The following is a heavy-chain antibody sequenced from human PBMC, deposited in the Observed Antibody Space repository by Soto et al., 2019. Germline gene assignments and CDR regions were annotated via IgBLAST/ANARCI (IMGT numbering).Heavy chain of an antibody. J-gene: IGHJ6*02. CDR2: ISSSSSTI. D-gene: IGHD3-3*01. CDR3: ARDSYYDFWSGYYPRNYYYGIEV. CDR1: GFPFSSYS. Sequence: GGSLRLSCAASGFPFSSYSMNWVRQAPGKGLEWVSYISSSSSTIYYADSVKGRFTISRANAKNSLYLQMNSLRDEDTAVYYCARDSYYDFWSGYYPRNYYYGIEVLGQGATVTLAS. V-gene: IGHV3-48*02.